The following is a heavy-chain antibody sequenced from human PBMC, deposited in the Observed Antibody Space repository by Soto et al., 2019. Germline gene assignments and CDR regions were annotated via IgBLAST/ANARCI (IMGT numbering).Heavy chain of an antibody. D-gene: IGHD6-13*01. Sequence: EVQLVESGGGLVQPGGSLRLSCAASGFTFSSYSMNWVRQAPGKGLEWVSYISSSSSTIYYADSVKGRFTISRDNAKNSLYLQMNSLRAEDMAVYYCARHPERIAQIGWFAPWGQGTLVTVSS. CDR2: ISSSSSTI. V-gene: IGHV3-48*01. CDR1: GFTFSSYS. CDR3: ARHPERIAQIGWFAP. J-gene: IGHJ5*02.